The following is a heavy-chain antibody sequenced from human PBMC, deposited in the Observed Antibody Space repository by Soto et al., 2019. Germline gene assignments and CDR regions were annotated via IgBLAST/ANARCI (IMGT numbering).Heavy chain of an antibody. CDR1: GFTCGDYA. CDR2: ISASGPSI. J-gene: IGHJ4*02. V-gene: IGHV3-23*01. CDR3: AKENRDCYWCGEH. Sequence: EVRLLESGGGLVQPGGSLRLSCAASGFTCGDYAMSWVRQAPGKGLEWVSTISASGPSIYYADSVKGRLTISRDNSRSTRYLQMNRRSAHDTGLCYWAKENRDCYWCGEHWGQGTRVTGSS. D-gene: IGHD2-21*02.